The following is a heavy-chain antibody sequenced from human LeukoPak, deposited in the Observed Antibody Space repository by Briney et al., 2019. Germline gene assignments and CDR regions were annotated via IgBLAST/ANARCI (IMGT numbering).Heavy chain of an antibody. CDR3: ARDKTLTMVRGVRWFDP. D-gene: IGHD3-10*01. V-gene: IGHV4-59*01. J-gene: IGHJ5*02. CDR1: GGSISSYY. CDR2: IYYSGST. Sequence: SETLSLTCTVSGGSISSYYWSWIRQPPGKGLEWIGYIYYSGSTNYNTSLKSRVTISVGMSKNQFSLKLSSVTAADTAVYYCARDKTLTMVRGVRWFDPWGQGTLVTVSS.